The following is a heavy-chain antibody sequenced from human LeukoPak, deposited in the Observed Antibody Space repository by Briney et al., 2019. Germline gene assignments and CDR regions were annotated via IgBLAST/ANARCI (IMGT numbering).Heavy chain of an antibody. CDR2: INPNSGGT. CDR3: ARGEIVGATKLKIMPDY. D-gene: IGHD1-26*01. J-gene: IGHJ4*02. Sequence: ASVKVSCKASGYTFTGYYMHWVRQAPEQGLEWMGRINPNSGGTNYAQKFQGRVTMTRDTSISTAYMELSRLRSDDTAVYYCARGEIVGATKLKIMPDYWGQGTLVTVSS. V-gene: IGHV1-2*06. CDR1: GYTFTGYY.